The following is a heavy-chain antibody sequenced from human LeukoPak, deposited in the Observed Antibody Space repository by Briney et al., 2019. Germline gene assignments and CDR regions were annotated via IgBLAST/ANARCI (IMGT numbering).Heavy chain of an antibody. CDR3: ARGADSYSQLVGFDY. V-gene: IGHV4-4*07. CDR1: GGSISSYY. J-gene: IGHJ4*02. D-gene: IGHD6-13*01. Sequence: SETLSLTCTVSGGSISSYYWSWIRQPAGKGLEWIGRIYTSGSTNYNPSLKGRVTMSVDTSKNQFSLKLSSVTAADTAVYYCARGADSYSQLVGFDYWGQGTLVTVSS. CDR2: IYTSGST.